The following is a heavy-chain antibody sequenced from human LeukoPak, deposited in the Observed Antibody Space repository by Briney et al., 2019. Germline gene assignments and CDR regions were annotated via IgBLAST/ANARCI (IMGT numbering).Heavy chain of an antibody. V-gene: IGHV3-33*01. D-gene: IGHD6-13*01. Sequence: GGSLRLSCAASGFTFSSYGMHWVRQAPGKGLEWVAVIWYDGSNKYYADSVKGRFTISRDNSKNTLYLQMNSLRAEDTAVYYCARDSVLLAAAGIDCWGQGTLVTVSS. CDR1: GFTFSSYG. CDR2: IWYDGSNK. CDR3: ARDSVLLAAAGIDC. J-gene: IGHJ4*02.